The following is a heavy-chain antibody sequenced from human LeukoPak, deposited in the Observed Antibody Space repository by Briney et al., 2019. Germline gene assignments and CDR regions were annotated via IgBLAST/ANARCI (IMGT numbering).Heavy chain of an antibody. V-gene: IGHV4-39*01. J-gene: IGHJ2*01. CDR3: ARIGHGANSHLKWYFDL. CDR1: GVSISSSIYY. Sequence: PSETLSLTCNVSGVSISSSIYYWAWIRQPPGKGLEWIGSIFYSGSAYYSPSLKSRLAIPLDTSKNQFSLKLSSVTAADTAVYYCARIGHGANSHLKWYFDLRGRGTLVTVSS. D-gene: IGHD4-23*01. CDR2: IFYSGSA.